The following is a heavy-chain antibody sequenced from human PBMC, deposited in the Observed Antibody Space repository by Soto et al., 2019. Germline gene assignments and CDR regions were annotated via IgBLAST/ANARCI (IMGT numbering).Heavy chain of an antibody. CDR3: ATESGSTYGYFDN. CDR2: ISNSGST. Sequence: PSETLSLTCTVSVGSVTSDGDYLTWIRQSPGKGLEWIGYISNSGSTGYNPSLKTRLSMSVDRSKNQFTMRLTSVTSADTAVYFCATESGSTYGYFDNWGQGTQVTVSS. CDR1: VGSVTSDGDY. J-gene: IGHJ4*02. D-gene: IGHD5-18*01. V-gene: IGHV4-30-4*01.